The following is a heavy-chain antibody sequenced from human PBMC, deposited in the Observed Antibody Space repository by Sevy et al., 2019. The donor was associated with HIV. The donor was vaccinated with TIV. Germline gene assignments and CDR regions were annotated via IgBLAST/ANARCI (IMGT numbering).Heavy chain of an antibody. V-gene: IGHV3-7*03. CDR2: IKKDGTEK. Sequence: LSLTCAASGFTFSNYWMSWVRQAPGKGLEWVATIKKDGTEKYYVDSVRGRFTMSRDNAKNSLYLQMNSLRVEDTALYYCARDCSSTTCLWGLDFWGHGTTVTVSS. D-gene: IGHD2-2*01. CDR1: GFTFSNYW. J-gene: IGHJ6*02. CDR3: ARDCSSTTCLWGLDF.